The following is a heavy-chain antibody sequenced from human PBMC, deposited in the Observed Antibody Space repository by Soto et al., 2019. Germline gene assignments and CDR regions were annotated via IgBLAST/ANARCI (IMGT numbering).Heavy chain of an antibody. J-gene: IGHJ6*02. CDR2: TYHSGST. D-gene: IGHD6-13*01. Sequence: SETLSLTCTVSGGSISSGDYYWSWIRQPPGKGLEWIGYTYHSGSTYYNPSLKSRVTISVDASKNQFSLKLSSVTAADTAVYYCARDWRPGYSSSWNYYYGMDVWGQGTTVT. V-gene: IGHV4-30-4*01. CDR1: GGSISSGDYY. CDR3: ARDWRPGYSSSWNYYYGMDV.